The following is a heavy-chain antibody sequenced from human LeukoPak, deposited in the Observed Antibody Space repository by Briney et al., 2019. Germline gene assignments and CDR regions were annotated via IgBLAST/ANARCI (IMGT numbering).Heavy chain of an antibody. Sequence: SETLSLTCTVSGGSISSYYWSWIRQPPGKGLEWIGYIYYSGSTNYNPSLKSRVTISVDTSKNQFSLKLSSVTAADTAVYYCVRVSYGSGSYYAYWGQGTLVTVSS. CDR1: GGSISSYY. CDR2: IYYSGST. CDR3: VRVSYGSGSYYAY. D-gene: IGHD3-10*01. J-gene: IGHJ4*02. V-gene: IGHV4-59*01.